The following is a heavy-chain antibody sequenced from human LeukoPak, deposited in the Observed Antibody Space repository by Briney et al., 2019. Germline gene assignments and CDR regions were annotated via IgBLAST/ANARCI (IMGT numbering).Heavy chain of an antibody. CDR1: GGSISSSSYY. Sequence: PSETLSLTCTVSGGSISSSSYYWGWIRQPPGKGLEWIGSIYYSGNTYYNPSLKSRVTISVDTSKNQFSLKLSSVTVADTAVYYCARQGTTVVAFDYWGQGTLVTVSS. CDR3: ARQGTTVVAFDY. CDR2: IYYSGNT. D-gene: IGHD4-23*01. J-gene: IGHJ4*02. V-gene: IGHV4-39*01.